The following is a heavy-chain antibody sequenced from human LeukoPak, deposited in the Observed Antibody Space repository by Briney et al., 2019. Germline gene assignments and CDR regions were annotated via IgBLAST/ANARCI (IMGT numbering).Heavy chain of an antibody. D-gene: IGHD6-19*01. V-gene: IGHV1-46*01. CDR1: GYTFSNHY. CDR3: ARERRAVAQNWFDP. J-gene: IGHJ5*02. CDR2: INPSGGST. Sequence: ASVKVSCKASGYTFSNHYLHWVRQAPGQGLEWMGIINPSGGSTSYAQKFQGRVTMTRDTSTSTVYMELSSLRSEDTAVYYCARERRAVAQNWFDPWGQGTLVTVSS.